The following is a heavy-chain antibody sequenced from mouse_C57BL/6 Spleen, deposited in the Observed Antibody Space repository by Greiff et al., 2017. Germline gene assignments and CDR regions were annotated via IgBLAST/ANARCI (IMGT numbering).Heavy chain of an antibody. Sequence: QVQLQRPGTELVKPGASVKLSCKASGYTFTSYWMHWVKQRPGQGLEWIGNINPSNGGTNYNEKFKSKATLTVDKSSSTAYMQLSSLTSEDSAVYYCARGGNSRYAMDYWGQGTSVTVSS. V-gene: IGHV1-53*01. D-gene: IGHD1-1*01. J-gene: IGHJ4*01. CDR3: ARGGNSRYAMDY. CDR2: INPSNGGT. CDR1: GYTFTSYW.